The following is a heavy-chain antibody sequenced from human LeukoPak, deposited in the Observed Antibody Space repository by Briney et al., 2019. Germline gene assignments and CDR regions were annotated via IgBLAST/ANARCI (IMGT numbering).Heavy chain of an antibody. CDR2: IYHSGST. D-gene: IGHD5-12*01. J-gene: IGHJ2*01. Sequence: SQTLSLTCAVSGGSISSDGYSWSWIRQPPGKGLEWIGYIYHSGSTYYNPSLKSRVTISVDRSKNQFSPKLSSVTAADTAVYYCAIGTKRLRFNWYFDLWGRGTLVTVSS. CDR3: AIGTKRLRFNWYFDL. CDR1: GGSISSDGYS. V-gene: IGHV4-30-2*01.